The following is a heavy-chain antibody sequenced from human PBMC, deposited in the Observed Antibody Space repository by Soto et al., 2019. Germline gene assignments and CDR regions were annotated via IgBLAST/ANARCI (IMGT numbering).Heavy chain of an antibody. J-gene: IGHJ3*02. CDR2: ISYRGSS. Sequence: SETLSLTCTVYGGSISTYYWSWIRQPPGKGLEWIEYISYRGSSNYNTSLKSRDTITKDTSRNQLSLKISTMTTADTAVYYCARGRSDFPEAFDIWGQGTVVT. CDR1: GGSISTYY. D-gene: IGHD3-3*01. V-gene: IGHV4-59*01. CDR3: ARGRSDFPEAFDI.